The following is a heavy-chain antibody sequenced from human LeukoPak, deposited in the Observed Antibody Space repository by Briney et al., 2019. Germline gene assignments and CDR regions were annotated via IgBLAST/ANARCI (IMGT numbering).Heavy chain of an antibody. D-gene: IGHD3-3*01. J-gene: IGHJ4*02. CDR3: ASTIFGVVSFDY. CDR2: INHSGST. V-gene: IGHV4-34*01. CDR1: GGSFSGYY. Sequence: KPSETLSLTCAVYGGSFSGYYWSWIRQPPGKGLEWIGEINHSGSTNYNPSLKSRVTISVDTSKNQFSLKLSSVTAADTAVYYCASTIFGVVSFDYWGQGTLVTVSS.